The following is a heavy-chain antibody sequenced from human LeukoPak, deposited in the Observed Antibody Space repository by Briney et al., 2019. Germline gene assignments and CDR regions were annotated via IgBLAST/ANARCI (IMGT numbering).Heavy chain of an antibody. CDR3: ARGVYYYDSSGYYVGTHDP. CDR2: IYYSGST. D-gene: IGHD3-22*01. Sequence: PSETLSLTCTVSGGSISGTSYYWGWIRQPPGKGLEWIGSIYYSGSTYYNPSLKSRVTISVDTSKNQFSLRLSSVTAADTAVYYCARGVYYYDSSGYYVGTHDPWGQGTLVTVSS. J-gene: IGHJ5*02. V-gene: IGHV4-39*07. CDR1: GGSISGTSYY.